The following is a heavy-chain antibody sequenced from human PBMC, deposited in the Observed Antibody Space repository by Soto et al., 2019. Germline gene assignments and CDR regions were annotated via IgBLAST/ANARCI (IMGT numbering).Heavy chain of an antibody. CDR2: ISGSGGST. CDR3: AKGVYSSSSGGVDV. J-gene: IGHJ6*02. Sequence: PGGSLRLSCAASGFTFSSYAMSWVRQAPGKGLEWVSAISGSGGSTYYADSVKGRFTISRDSSKNTLYLQMNSLRAEDTAVYYCAKGVYSSSSGGVDVCGQGTPVTVSS. D-gene: IGHD6-6*01. CDR1: GFTFSSYA. V-gene: IGHV3-23*01.